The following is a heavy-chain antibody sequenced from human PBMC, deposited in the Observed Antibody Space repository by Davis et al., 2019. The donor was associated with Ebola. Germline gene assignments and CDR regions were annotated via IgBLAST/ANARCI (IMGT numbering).Heavy chain of an antibody. D-gene: IGHD5-18*01. V-gene: IGHV5-10-1*01. CDR1: GYSFTSYW. CDR2: IDPSDSYT. Sequence: GGSLRLSCKGSGYSFTSYWISWVRQLPGKGLEWMGRIDPSDSYTNYSPSFQGHVTISADKSSSTAYLQWSSLKASDTAMYYCARHQLWLLLSGMDVWGQGTMVTVSS. J-gene: IGHJ3*01. CDR3: ARHQLWLLLSGMDV.